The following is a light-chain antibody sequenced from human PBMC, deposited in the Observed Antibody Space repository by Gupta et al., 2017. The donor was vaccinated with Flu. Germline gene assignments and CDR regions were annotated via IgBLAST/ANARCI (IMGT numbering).Light chain of an antibody. Sequence: IVLTQSPATLSLSPGERATLSCRASQSVTSYLAWYQQKPGQAPRLLIYDASNRATDIPARFSGSGSGTEFTLTISSLEPEDFAVYYCQQRSNWPFTFGRGTKVDIK. V-gene: IGKV3-11*01. CDR2: DAS. J-gene: IGKJ3*01. CDR3: QQRSNWPFT. CDR1: QSVTSY.